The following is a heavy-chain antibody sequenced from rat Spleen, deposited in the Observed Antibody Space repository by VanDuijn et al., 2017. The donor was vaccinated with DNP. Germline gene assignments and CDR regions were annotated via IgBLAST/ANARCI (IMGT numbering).Heavy chain of an antibody. V-gene: IGHV5-22*01. CDR2: ISYDGGST. J-gene: IGHJ2*01. CDR1: GFTFSDYY. D-gene: IGHD1-11*01. CDR3: ARHNYGGYSDY. Sequence: EVQLVESGGGLVQPGRSLKLSCAASGFTFSDYYMAWVRQAPTKGLEWVAYISYDGGSTYYGDSVKGRFTLSRDNAKSTLYLQMNSLRSEDMATYYCARHNYGGYSDYWGQGVMVTVSS.